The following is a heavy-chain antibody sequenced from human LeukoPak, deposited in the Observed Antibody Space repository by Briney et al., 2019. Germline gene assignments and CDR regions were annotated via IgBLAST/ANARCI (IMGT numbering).Heavy chain of an antibody. Sequence: ASVKVSCKTSGYIFTGYYMHWVRQAPGQGLEWMGWINPNSGGTNYAQKFQGWVTMTRDTSISTAYMELSRLRSDDTAVYYCARDVGVGALDYWGQGTLVTVSS. CDR3: ARDVGVGALDY. J-gene: IGHJ4*02. D-gene: IGHD1-26*01. CDR2: INPNSGGT. CDR1: GYIFTGYY. V-gene: IGHV1-2*04.